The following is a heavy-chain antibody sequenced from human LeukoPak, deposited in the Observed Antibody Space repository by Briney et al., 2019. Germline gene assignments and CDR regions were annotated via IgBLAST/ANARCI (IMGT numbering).Heavy chain of an antibody. CDR1: GGSISSSSYY. CDR3: AAGIVATTLFDY. D-gene: IGHD5-12*01. V-gene: IGHV4-39*07. CDR2: IYHSGST. Sequence: SETLSLTCTVSGGSISSSSYYWGWIRQPPGKGLEWIGSIYHSGSTYYNPSLKSRVTISVDTSKNQFSLKLSSVTAADTAVYYCAAGIVATTLFDYWGQGTLVTVSS. J-gene: IGHJ4*02.